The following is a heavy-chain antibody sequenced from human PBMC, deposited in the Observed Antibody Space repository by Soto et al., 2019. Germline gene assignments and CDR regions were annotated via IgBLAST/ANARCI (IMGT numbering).Heavy chain of an antibody. J-gene: IGHJ4*02. CDR2: INAVNGNT. D-gene: IGHD3-10*01. Sequence: QAQLVQSGAEVKKPGASVKVSCKASGYTSNNYAMHWVRQAPGQGLEWMGCINAVNGNTKYSQKFQDRVTISSDTSASTAYMELSRLRYEDTAFYYCARERISMVRGAPFYWGQGTRVTVSS. V-gene: IGHV1-3*01. CDR3: ARERISMVRGAPFY. CDR1: GYTSNNYA.